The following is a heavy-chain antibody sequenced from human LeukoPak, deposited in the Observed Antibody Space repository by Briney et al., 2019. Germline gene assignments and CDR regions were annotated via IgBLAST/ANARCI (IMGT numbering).Heavy chain of an antibody. D-gene: IGHD3-10*01. V-gene: IGHV4-39*01. CDR3: ARPRRHYYGSRGDDWLDP. CDR2: IYYSGST. CDR1: GGSISSSSYY. Sequence: SETLSLTCTVSGGSISSSSYYWGWIRQPPGKGLEWIGSIYYSGSTYYNPSLKSRVTISVDTSKNQFSLKLSSVTAADTAVYYCARPRRHYYGSRGDDWLDPWGQGTLVTVSS. J-gene: IGHJ5*02.